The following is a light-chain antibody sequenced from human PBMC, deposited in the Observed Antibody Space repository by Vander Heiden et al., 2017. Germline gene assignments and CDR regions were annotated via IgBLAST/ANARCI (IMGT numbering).Light chain of an antibody. CDR2: AAS. CDR3: QQSYSTPLT. J-gene: IGKJ4*01. Sequence: DIQMTQSPSSLSASVGDRVTITCRASQSISSYLNWYQQKPGKAPKLLIYAASSLQSGVPSRFSGSGSGTDFTLTISSLQPEDFAIYYCQQSYSTPLTFGGWTKVKIK. CDR1: QSISSY. V-gene: IGKV1-39*01.